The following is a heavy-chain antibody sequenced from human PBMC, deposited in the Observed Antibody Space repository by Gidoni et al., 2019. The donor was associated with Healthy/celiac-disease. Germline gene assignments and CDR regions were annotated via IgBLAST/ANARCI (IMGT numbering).Heavy chain of an antibody. D-gene: IGHD2-8*01. J-gene: IGHJ2*01. V-gene: IGHV4-30-4*01. CDR2: IYYSGST. Sequence: QVQLQESGPGLVKPSQTLSPTCTVSGGSISSGYYYWSWIRQPPGKGLEWIGYIYYSGSTYYNPSLKSRVTISVDTSKNQFSLKLSSVTAADTAVYYCAGYCTNGVCAWYFDLWGRGTLVTVSS. CDR3: AGYCTNGVCAWYFDL. CDR1: GGSISSGYYY.